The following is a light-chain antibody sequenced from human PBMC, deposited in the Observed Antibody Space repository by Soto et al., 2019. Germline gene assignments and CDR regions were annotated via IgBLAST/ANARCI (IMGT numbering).Light chain of an antibody. CDR2: AAS. V-gene: IGKV1-39*01. CDR1: QSISSY. J-gene: IGKJ1*01. Sequence: DIQMTQSPSSLSASVGERVTITCRASQSISSYLNWYQQKPGKAPKLLIYAASSLQSGVPSSFSGSGSGTDFTLIISSLQPEDFATYYCQQSYSTPRTFGQGTKVEIK. CDR3: QQSYSTPRT.